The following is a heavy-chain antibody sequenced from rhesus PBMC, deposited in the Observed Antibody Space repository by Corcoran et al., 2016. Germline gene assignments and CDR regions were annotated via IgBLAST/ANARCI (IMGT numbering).Heavy chain of an antibody. Sequence: QVQLQESGPGLVKPSETLSLTCAVSGGSISGGYDWSWIRQPPGTGREWIGYIYGSSGSTNYNPSLKNRLTISKDTSKNQFSLKLSSVTAADTAVYYCASRRRSSWPPNSLDVWGQGVLVTVSS. CDR2: IYGSSGST. V-gene: IGHV4-76*01. CDR1: GGSISGGYD. J-gene: IGHJ5-2*01. CDR3: ASRRRSSWPPNSLDV. D-gene: IGHD6-13*01.